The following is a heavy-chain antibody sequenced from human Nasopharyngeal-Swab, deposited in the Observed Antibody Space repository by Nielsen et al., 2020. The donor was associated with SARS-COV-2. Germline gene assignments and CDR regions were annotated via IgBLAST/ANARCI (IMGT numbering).Heavy chain of an antibody. Sequence: GGPLRLSCVASGFTFSSYWMQWVRQPPGKGLEWVARINSDGRTKDHADSLQGRFTIARDNAKNEVYLQLNGLRDEDTAVYYCGRAGSYRIDYWGQGTLVTVSS. J-gene: IGHJ4*02. CDR1: GFTFSSYW. CDR2: INSDGRTK. CDR3: GRAGSYRIDY. D-gene: IGHD1-14*01. V-gene: IGHV3-74*01.